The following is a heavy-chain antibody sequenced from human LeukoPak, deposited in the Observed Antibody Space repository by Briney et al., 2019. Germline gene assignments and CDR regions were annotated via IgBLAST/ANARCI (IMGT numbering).Heavy chain of an antibody. Sequence: PGGSLRLSCAASGFTFSSYAMSWVRQTPGKGLEWVSTISGSGGNTYYADSVKGRFTISRDNSKNTLYLQMNSLRAEDTAVYYCARVSIAAALNWGQGTLVTVSS. CDR2: ISGSGGNT. CDR3: ARVSIAAALN. CDR1: GFTFSSYA. V-gene: IGHV3-23*01. D-gene: IGHD6-13*01. J-gene: IGHJ4*02.